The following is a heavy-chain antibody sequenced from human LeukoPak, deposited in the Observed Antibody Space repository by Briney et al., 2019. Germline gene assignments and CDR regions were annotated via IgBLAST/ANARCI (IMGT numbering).Heavy chain of an antibody. J-gene: IGHJ3*02. Sequence: GGSLRLSCAASGFTFSSSDMNWVRQAPGKGLEWVSYISSSGSIIYYADSVKGRFTISRDNAKNSLYLQMNSLRAEDTAMYYCARELIVGGNSWGAFDIWGQGTMVTVSS. CDR3: ARELIVGGNSWGAFDI. V-gene: IGHV3-48*03. CDR1: GFTFSSSD. CDR2: ISSSGSII. D-gene: IGHD1-26*01.